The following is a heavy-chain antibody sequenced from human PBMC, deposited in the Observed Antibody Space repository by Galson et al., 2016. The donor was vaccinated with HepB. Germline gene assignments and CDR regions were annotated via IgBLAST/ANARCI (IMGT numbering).Heavy chain of an antibody. CDR3: AREVGDIVVVPAT. Sequence: SVKVSCKASGYTFTNYDINWVRQATGQGLEWMGWMTPNSGGTGFAQKFQGRLTMTRGTSINTAYLELSGLTSEDTAVYYCAREVGDIVVVPATWGQGTLVTVSS. J-gene: IGHJ5*02. CDR1: GYTFTNYD. D-gene: IGHD2-2*01. CDR2: MTPNSGGT. V-gene: IGHV1-8*01.